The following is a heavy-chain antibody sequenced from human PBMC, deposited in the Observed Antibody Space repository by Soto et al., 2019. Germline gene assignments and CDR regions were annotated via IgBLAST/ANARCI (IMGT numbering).Heavy chain of an antibody. J-gene: IGHJ6*02. D-gene: IGHD3-16*01. CDR3: AREMTVGGGRTYGMVV. CDR1: GGTFSSYT. Sequence: QVQLVQSGAEVKKPGSSVKVSCKASGGTFSSYTISWVRQAPGQGLEWMGRIIPILGIANYAQKFQGRVTITADKSTSTAYMELSSLRSEDTAVYYCAREMTVGGGRTYGMVVWGQGTTVTVSS. CDR2: IIPILGIA. V-gene: IGHV1-69*08.